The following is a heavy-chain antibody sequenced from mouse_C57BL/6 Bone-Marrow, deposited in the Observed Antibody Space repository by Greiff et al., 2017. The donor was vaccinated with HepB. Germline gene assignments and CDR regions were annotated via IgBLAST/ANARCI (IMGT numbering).Heavy chain of an antibody. CDR1: GYTFTSYW. D-gene: IGHD2-3*01. CDR3: AKKSDGYSYYYAMDY. V-gene: IGHV1-55*01. Sequence: VKLQQPGAELVKPGASVKMSCKASGYTFTSYWITWVKQRPGQGLEWIGDIYPGSGSTNYNEKFKGKATLTVDTSSSTAYMELHSLTSEDSAVYFCAKKSDGYSYYYAMDYWGQGTSVTVSS. J-gene: IGHJ4*01. CDR2: IYPGSGST.